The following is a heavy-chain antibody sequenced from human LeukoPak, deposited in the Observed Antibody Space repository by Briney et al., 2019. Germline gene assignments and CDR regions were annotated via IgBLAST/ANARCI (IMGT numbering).Heavy chain of an antibody. CDR3: VRRSTPFDL. J-gene: IGHJ2*01. D-gene: IGHD5/OR15-5a*01. CDR2: IYYSGST. Sequence: PSETLSLTCTVSGGSISSSSYYWGWIRQPPGKGLEWIGSIYYSGSTYYNPSLKSRVTISVDTSKNQFSLTVSSVTAADTAVYYCVRRSTPFDLWGRGNLVTVSS. CDR1: GGSISSSSYY. V-gene: IGHV4-39*01.